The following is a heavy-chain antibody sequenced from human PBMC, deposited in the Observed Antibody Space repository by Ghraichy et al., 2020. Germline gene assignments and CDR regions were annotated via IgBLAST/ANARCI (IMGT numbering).Heavy chain of an antibody. V-gene: IGHV5-51*01. CDR3: ARQERSSGWSPGVDY. J-gene: IGHJ4*02. D-gene: IGHD6-19*01. Sequence: GESLNISCKGSGYSFTSYWIGWVRQMPGKGLEWMGIIYPGDSDTRYSPSFQGQVTISADKSISTAYLQWSSLKASDTAMYYCARQERSSGWSPGVDYWGQGTLVPVSS. CDR1: GYSFTSYW. CDR2: IYPGDSDT.